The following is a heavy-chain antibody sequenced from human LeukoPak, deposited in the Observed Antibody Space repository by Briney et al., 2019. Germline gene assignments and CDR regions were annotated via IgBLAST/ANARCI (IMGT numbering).Heavy chain of an antibody. D-gene: IGHD2-2*01. CDR1: GYSISSGYY. Sequence: SETLSLTCAVSGYSISSGYYWGWIRPPPGKGLEWIGSIYHRGSTYYNPSLKSRVTISVDTSKNQFSLKLSSVTAADTAVYYCARRNVVVPAAMRRGGHFDYWGQGTLVTVSS. CDR3: ARRNVVVPAAMRRGGHFDY. V-gene: IGHV4-38-2*01. CDR2: IYHRGST. J-gene: IGHJ4*02.